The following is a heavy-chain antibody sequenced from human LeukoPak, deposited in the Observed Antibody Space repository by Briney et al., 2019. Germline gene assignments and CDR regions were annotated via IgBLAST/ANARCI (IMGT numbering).Heavy chain of an antibody. CDR1: GGSISSSSYY. J-gene: IGHJ6*03. CDR3: ARDARSGSYTYYYYYYMDV. D-gene: IGHD3-10*01. CDR2: IYYSGST. Sequence: PSETLSLTCTVSGGSISSSSYYWGWIRQPPGKGLEWIGSIYYSGSTYYNPSLKSRVTISVDTSKNQFSLKLSSVTAADTAVYYCARDARSGSYTYYYYYYMDVWGKGTTVTISS. V-gene: IGHV4-39*07.